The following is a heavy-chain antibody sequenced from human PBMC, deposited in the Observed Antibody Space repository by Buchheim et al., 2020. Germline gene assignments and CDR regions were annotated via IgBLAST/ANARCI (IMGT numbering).Heavy chain of an antibody. Sequence: QVQLVESGGGVVQPGRSLRLSCAASGFTFSSYAMHWVRQAPGKGLEWVAVISYDGSNKYYADSVKGRFTISRDNSKNTLYLQMNSLRAEDTAVYYCARVSESSGWPPYYYYGMDVWGQGTT. V-gene: IGHV3-30*04. CDR1: GFTFSSYA. D-gene: IGHD6-19*01. CDR3: ARVSESSGWPPYYYYGMDV. J-gene: IGHJ6*02. CDR2: ISYDGSNK.